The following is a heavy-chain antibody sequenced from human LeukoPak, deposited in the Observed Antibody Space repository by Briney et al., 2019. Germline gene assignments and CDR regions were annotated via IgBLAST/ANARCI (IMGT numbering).Heavy chain of an antibody. Sequence: GGSLRLSCAASGFAFSDYYMSWIRQAPGKGLEWVSYISNRGSTIYYTVSVKGRFTISRDNAKNSLYLQMNNLRAEDTAVYYCARESGSHPDYWGQGTQVSVSS. CDR2: ISNRGSTI. D-gene: IGHD1-26*01. V-gene: IGHV3-11*01. J-gene: IGHJ4*02. CDR3: ARESGSHPDY. CDR1: GFAFSDYY.